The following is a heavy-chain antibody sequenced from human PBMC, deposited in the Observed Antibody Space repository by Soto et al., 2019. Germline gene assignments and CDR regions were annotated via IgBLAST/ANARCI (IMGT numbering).Heavy chain of an antibody. J-gene: IGHJ3*02. CDR3: AKYGVAVAGTGSLGDAFDI. Sequence: PGGSLRLSCAASGFTFNNYAMTWVRQAPGKGLEWVSAISGGGDSTSYADSVKGRFTISRDNAKNTLYLQMNSLRAEDTALYYFAKYGVAVAGTGSLGDAFDIWGQGTMVTVSS. CDR2: ISGGGDST. D-gene: IGHD6-19*01. CDR1: GFTFNNYA. V-gene: IGHV3-23*01.